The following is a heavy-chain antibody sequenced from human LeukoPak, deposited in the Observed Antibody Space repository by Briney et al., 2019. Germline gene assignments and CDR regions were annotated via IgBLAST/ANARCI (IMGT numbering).Heavy chain of an antibody. V-gene: IGHV1-2*02. D-gene: IGHD1-26*01. CDR2: INPNSGGT. Sequence: ASVKVSCKASGYTFTGYYMHWVRQAPGQGLEWMGWINPNSGGTNYAQKFQGRVTMTRDTSISTAYMELSRLRSDDTAVYYCARQYSGSYPFGYWGQGTLVTVSS. CDR3: ARQYSGSYPFGY. CDR1: GYTFTGYY. J-gene: IGHJ4*02.